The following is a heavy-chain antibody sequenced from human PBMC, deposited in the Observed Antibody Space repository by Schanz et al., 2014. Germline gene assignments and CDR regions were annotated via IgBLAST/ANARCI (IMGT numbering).Heavy chain of an antibody. J-gene: IGHJ4*02. CDR1: GFTFSTFA. Sequence: EVQLLESGGGLVQPGGSLRLSCSASGFTFSTFAMHWVRQAPGKGLEYVSAISHDGYSTYYADSMKGRFTISRDNSKNTLYLQMNSLGAEDTAVDYCAKSQGSSLDSWGQGTLVTVSS. V-gene: IGHV3-64D*06. D-gene: IGHD6-13*01. CDR3: AKSQGSSLDS. CDR2: ISHDGYST.